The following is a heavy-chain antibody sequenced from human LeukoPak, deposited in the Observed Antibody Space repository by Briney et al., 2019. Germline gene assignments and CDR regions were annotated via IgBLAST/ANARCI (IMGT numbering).Heavy chain of an antibody. Sequence: SVKVSCKASGFTFTSSAMQWVRQARGQRLEWIGWIVVGSGNTNYAQKFQERVTITRDMSTSTAYMELSSLRSEDTAVYYCAAGPGGYCSGGSCYSGYYYYMDVWGKGTTVTISS. J-gene: IGHJ6*03. D-gene: IGHD2-15*01. CDR1: GFTFTSSA. V-gene: IGHV1-58*02. CDR2: IVVGSGNT. CDR3: AAGPGGYCSGGSCYSGYYYYMDV.